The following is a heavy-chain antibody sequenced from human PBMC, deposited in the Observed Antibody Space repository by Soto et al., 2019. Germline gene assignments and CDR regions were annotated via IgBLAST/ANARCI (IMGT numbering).Heavy chain of an antibody. CDR1: GGSFRGYY. D-gene: IGHD3-22*01. CDR2: INHSGST. CDR3: ARGRGITMIVVVPPAFDY. Sequence: SETLSLTCAVYGGSFRGYYWSWIRQPPGKGLEWIGEINHSGSTNYNPSLKSRVTISVDTSKNQFSLKLSSVTAADTAVYYCARGRGITMIVVVPPAFDYWGQGTLVTVSS. V-gene: IGHV4-34*01. J-gene: IGHJ4*02.